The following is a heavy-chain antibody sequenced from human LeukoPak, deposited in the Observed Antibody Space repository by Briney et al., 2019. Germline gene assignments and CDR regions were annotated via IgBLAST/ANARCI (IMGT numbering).Heavy chain of an antibody. V-gene: IGHV3-30-3*02. CDR1: GFTFSSYA. CDR2: ISYDGSNK. D-gene: IGHD2-21*02. CDR3: AKTNGDCGGDCYSSFDY. Sequence: PGRSLRLSCAASGFTFSSYAMHWVRQAPGKGLEWVAVISYDGSNKYYADSVKGRFTISRDNSKNTLYLQMNSLRAEDTAVYYCAKTNGDCGGDCYSSFDYRGQGTLVTVSS. J-gene: IGHJ4*02.